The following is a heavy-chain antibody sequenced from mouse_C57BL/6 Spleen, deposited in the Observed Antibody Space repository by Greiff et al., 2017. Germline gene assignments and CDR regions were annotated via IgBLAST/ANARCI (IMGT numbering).Heavy chain of an antibody. CDR1: GFTFSSYG. J-gene: IGHJ4*01. V-gene: IGHV5-6*01. D-gene: IGHD1-1*01. CDR2: ISSGGSYT. CDR3: ARHGLREAMDY. Sequence: EVKLMESGGVLVKPGGSLKLSCAASGFTFSSYGMSWVRQTPDKRLEWVATISSGGSYTYYPDSVKGRFTISRDNAKNTLYLQMSSLKSEDTAMYYCARHGLREAMDYWGQGTSVTVSS.